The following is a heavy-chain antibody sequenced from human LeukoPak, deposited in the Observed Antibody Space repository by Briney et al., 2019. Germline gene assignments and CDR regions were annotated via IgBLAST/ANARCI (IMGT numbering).Heavy chain of an antibody. J-gene: IGHJ3*02. CDR3: ATFRPYDSSGPTPFDI. V-gene: IGHV4-59*01. CDR2: IYYSGST. CDR1: GGSISSYY. Sequence: PSETLSLNCSVSGGSISSYYWSWIRQPPGKGLEWIGYIYYSGSTNYNPSLKSRATISLDTSKNQFSLKLTSVTAADTAVYYCATFRPYDSSGPTPFDIWGQGTMVTVSS. D-gene: IGHD3-22*01.